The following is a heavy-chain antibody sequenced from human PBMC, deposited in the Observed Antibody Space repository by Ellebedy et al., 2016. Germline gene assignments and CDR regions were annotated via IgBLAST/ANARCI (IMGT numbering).Heavy chain of an antibody. Sequence: SVKVSXKASGGIFSTSPISWVRQAPGQGLEWMGTIIPIFRSTNYAQKFQGRVTITADESTTTAYMELSSLRSDDTAVYFCARELTSLTTRCFDTWGQGTLVTVSS. D-gene: IGHD4-17*01. CDR3: ARELTSLTTRCFDT. CDR1: GGIFSTSP. J-gene: IGHJ5*02. V-gene: IGHV1-69*13. CDR2: IIPIFRST.